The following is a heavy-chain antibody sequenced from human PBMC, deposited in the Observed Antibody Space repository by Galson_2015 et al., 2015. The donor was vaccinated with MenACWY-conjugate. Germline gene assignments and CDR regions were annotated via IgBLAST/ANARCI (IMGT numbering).Heavy chain of an antibody. CDR2: IYRGGNT. CDR3: ARDSDDNRPPDCYDI. CDR1: GFIFSSYS. V-gene: IGHV3-53*01. Sequence: ASGFIFSSYSMNWVRQAPGKGLEWVSIIYRGGNTYYADSAKDRLTISRDNSKNTLHLQMNSLRAEDTAVYYCARDSDDNRPPDCYDIWGQGTMVTVSS. J-gene: IGHJ3*02. D-gene: IGHD3-22*01.